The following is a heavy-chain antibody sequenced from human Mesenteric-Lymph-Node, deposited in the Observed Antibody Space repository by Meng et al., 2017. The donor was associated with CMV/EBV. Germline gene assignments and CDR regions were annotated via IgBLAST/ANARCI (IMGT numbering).Heavy chain of an antibody. J-gene: IGHJ3*02. D-gene: IGHD2-21*01. CDR1: GFSFSVYW. CDR2: IKSDGSGA. Sequence: CSASGFSFSVYWMHWVRQAPGKGLVWVSHIKSDGSGATYADSVKGRFTVSRDNAKNTLFLQMSSLRAEDTAVYYCARAIPTSAAFDIWGQGTMVTVSS. CDR3: ARAIPTSAAFDI. V-gene: IGHV3-74*01.